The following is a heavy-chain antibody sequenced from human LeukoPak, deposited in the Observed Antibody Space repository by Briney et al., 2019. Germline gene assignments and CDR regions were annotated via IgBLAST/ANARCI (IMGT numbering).Heavy chain of an antibody. CDR2: ISGSSIYI. D-gene: IGHD2-15*01. CDR1: GFTFNMYT. Sequence: GGSLRLSCAASGFTFNMYTLNWVRRAPGKKLEWVSSISGSSIYIYYADSVKGRFTISRDNAKNSLYLQMNSLRAEDTAVYYCARADLGGSCLHWGQGTLVTVSS. CDR3: ARADLGGSCLH. V-gene: IGHV3-21*01. J-gene: IGHJ4*02.